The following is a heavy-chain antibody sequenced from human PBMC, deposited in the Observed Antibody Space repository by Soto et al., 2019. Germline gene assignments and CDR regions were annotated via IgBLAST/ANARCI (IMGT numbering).Heavy chain of an antibody. Sequence: PSETLSLTCTVSGGSIGSSSYYWGWIRQPPGKGLEWIGSIYYSGSTYYNPSLKSRVTISVDTSKNQFSLKLSSVTAADTAVYYCARHSSSWYDYWGQGTLVTVSS. CDR3: ARHSSSWYDY. V-gene: IGHV4-39*01. CDR1: GGSIGSSSYY. D-gene: IGHD6-13*01. J-gene: IGHJ4*02. CDR2: IYYSGST.